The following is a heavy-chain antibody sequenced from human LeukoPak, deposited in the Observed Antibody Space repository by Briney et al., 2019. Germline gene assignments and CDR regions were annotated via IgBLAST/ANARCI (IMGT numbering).Heavy chain of an antibody. CDR1: GFSLSNHW. D-gene: IGHD2-21*01. V-gene: IGHV3-7*01. CDR3: ARELLWAFDY. J-gene: IGHJ4*02. CDR2: IKQDGVDK. Sequence: GGSLRLSCEASGFSLSNHWMSWVRRAPGKGLEWVANIKQDGVDKYYVDSVEGRFTISRDNAKNSLFLQMNSLRAEDTAVYYCARELLWAFDYWGQGTLVTVSS.